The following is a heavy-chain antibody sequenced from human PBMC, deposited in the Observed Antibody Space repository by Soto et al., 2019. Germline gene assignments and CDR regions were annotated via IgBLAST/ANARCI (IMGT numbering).Heavy chain of an antibody. Sequence: GGSLRLSCAASGFTFSSYAMSWVRQAPGKGLEWVSAISGSGGSTYYADSVKGRFTISRDNSKNTLYVQMNSLSAEDTAAYYCARGLRTRFDFWGQGTLVTVS. CDR3: ARGLRTRFDF. CDR2: ISGSGGST. D-gene: IGHD2-2*01. V-gene: IGHV3-23*01. J-gene: IGHJ4*02. CDR1: GFTFSSYA.